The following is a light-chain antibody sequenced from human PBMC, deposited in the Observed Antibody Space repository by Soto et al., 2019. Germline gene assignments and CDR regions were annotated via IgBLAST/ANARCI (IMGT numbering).Light chain of an antibody. CDR3: CSYAGSFTLV. CDR2: DVT. V-gene: IGLV2-11*01. CDR1: SSDIGGYNY. Sequence: QSALTQPRSVSGSPGQSVTISCTGTSSDIGGYNYVSWHQQHPGKAPQLTIYDVTKRPSGVPDRFSGSKSGNTASLTISGLQAEDEADYYCCSYAGSFTLVFGGGTKLTVL. J-gene: IGLJ2*01.